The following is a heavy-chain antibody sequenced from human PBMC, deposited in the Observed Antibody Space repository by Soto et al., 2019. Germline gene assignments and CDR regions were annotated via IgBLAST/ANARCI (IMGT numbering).Heavy chain of an antibody. CDR1: GFTFSSYS. Sequence: PGGSLRLSCAASGFTFSSYSMNWVRLAPGKGLEWVSSISNSRSYIYYADSVKGRFTISRDNAKDSLYLQMSSLRAEDTAVYYCARKGYGDYGGMDVWGQGTTVTVSS. V-gene: IGHV3-21*01. CDR3: ARKGYGDYGGMDV. CDR2: ISNSRSYI. J-gene: IGHJ6*02. D-gene: IGHD4-17*01.